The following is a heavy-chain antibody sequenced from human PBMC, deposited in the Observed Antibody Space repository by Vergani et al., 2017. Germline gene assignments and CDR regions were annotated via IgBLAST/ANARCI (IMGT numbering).Heavy chain of an antibody. CDR1: GYSFTSYW. V-gene: IGHV5-51*03. D-gene: IGHD3-3*01. J-gene: IGHJ4*02. CDR3: ARPLYDFWSGYSY. Sequence: EVQLVQSGAEVKTPGESLKISCKGSGYSFTSYWIGWVRQMPGKGLEGMGIIYPGDSDTRYSPSFQGPVTISADKSISTAYLQWSSLKASDTAMYYCARPLYDFWSGYSYWGQGTLVTVSS. CDR2: IYPGDSDT.